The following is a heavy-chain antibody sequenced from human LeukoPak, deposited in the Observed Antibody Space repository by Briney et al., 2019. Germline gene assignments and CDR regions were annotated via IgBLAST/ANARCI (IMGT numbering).Heavy chain of an antibody. CDR1: GFSFSSYG. V-gene: IGHV3-30*02. CDR3: ARNGIVGAGYYFDY. CDR2: IRSDGSNK. Sequence: GGSLRLSCAGSGFSFSSYGMHWVRQAPGKGLEWMAFIRSDGSNKYYADSVKGRFTISRDNSKNTLYLQMNSLRAEDTAVYYCARNGIVGAGYYFDYWGQGTLVTVSS. J-gene: IGHJ4*02. D-gene: IGHD1-26*01.